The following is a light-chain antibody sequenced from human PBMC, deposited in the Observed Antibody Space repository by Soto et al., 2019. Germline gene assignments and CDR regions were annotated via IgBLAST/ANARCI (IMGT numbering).Light chain of an antibody. CDR3: CSYAAGNTYV. CDR2: EVS. CDR1: SSDVGTYNL. Sequence: QSALTQPASVSGSPGQSITISCTGTSSDVGTYNLVSWYQQHPGKAPKLMIYEVSKWPSGVSNRFSGSKSGNTASLTISGLQAEYEADYYRCSYAAGNTYVFGTGTKVTVL. J-gene: IGLJ1*01. V-gene: IGLV2-23*02.